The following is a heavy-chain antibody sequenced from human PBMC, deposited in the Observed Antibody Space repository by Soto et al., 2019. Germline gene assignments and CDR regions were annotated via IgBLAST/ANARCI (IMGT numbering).Heavy chain of an antibody. V-gene: IGHV3-30*18. D-gene: IGHD1-1*01. J-gene: IGHJ5*02. CDR1: GFTFSSYG. CDR2: ISYDGSNK. CDR3: AKDKIGNLDP. Sequence: PGGSLRLSCAASGFTFSSYGMHWVRQAPGKGLEWVAVISYDGSNKYYADSVKGRFTISRDNSKNTLYLQMNSLRAEDTAVYYCAKDKIGNLDPWGQGTLVTVYS.